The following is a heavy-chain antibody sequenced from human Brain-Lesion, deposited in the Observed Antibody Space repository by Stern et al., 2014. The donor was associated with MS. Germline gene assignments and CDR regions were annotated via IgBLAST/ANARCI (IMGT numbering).Heavy chain of an antibody. CDR3: TKDSGYFSGLFDS. J-gene: IGHJ4*02. CDR1: GFTFDDFA. V-gene: IGHV3-9*01. D-gene: IGHD3-22*01. CDR2: INWNSGSL. Sequence: VQLLQPGGGLVQPGRSLSLSCAASGFTFDDFAMHWVRQAPGKGLEWVSGINWNSGSLAYADSVKGRFSISRDSAKNSLFLQMNSLRPEDTALYYCTKDSGYFSGLFDSWGQGTLVTVSS.